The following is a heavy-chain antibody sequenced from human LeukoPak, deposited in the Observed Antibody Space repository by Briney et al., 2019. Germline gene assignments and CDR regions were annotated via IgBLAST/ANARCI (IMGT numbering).Heavy chain of an antibody. V-gene: IGHV2-70*11. CDR3: ARTIRWGGWFDP. Sequence: SGPTLVNPTQTLTLTCTFSGFSLSTSGMCVSWIRQPPGKALEWLARIDWDDDKYYSTSLKTRLTISKDTSKNRVVLTMTNMDPVDTATYYCARTIRWGGWFDPWGQGTLVTVSS. CDR1: GFSLSTSGMC. J-gene: IGHJ5*02. CDR2: IDWDDDK. D-gene: IGHD2-21*01.